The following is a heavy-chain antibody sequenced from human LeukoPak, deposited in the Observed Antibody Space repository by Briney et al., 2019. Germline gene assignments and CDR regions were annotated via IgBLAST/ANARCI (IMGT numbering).Heavy chain of an antibody. CDR2: ISDTGYYI. D-gene: IGHD2-21*01. V-gene: IGHV3-21*04. CDR1: GLTFSRYS. Sequence: GGSLRLSCAASGLTFSRYSMNWVRQAPGKGLEWVSSISDTGYYIYYADSVKGRFTISRDNSNNTLYLQMNSLRAEDTAVYYCAKERGRSVISTAGLDYWGQGTLVTVSS. CDR3: AKERGRSVISTAGLDY. J-gene: IGHJ4*02.